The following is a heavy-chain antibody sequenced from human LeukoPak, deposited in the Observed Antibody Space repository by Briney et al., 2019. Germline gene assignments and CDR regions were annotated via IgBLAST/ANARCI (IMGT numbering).Heavy chain of an antibody. J-gene: IGHJ4*02. CDR3: ARVRGLIDY. Sequence: PGGSLRLSCAASGFTFSSYAMHWVRQAPGKGLEWVAVISYDGSNKYYADSVKGRFTISRDNSKNTLYLQMNSLRAEDTAVYYCARVRGLIDYWGQGTLVTASS. D-gene: IGHD6-19*01. V-gene: IGHV3-30-3*01. CDR1: GFTFSSYA. CDR2: ISYDGSNK.